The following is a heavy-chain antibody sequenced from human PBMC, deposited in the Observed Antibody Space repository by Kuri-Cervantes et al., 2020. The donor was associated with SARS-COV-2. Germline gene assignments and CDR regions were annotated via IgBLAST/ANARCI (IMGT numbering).Heavy chain of an antibody. Sequence: ASVKVSCKASGYTFTGYYMHWVRQAPGQGLEWMGWINPNSGGTNYAQTFQGRVTMTRDTSISTAYMELSRLRSDDTAVYYCARAPPHYYDRPPPHGYWGQGTLVTVSS. CDR3: ARAPPHYYDRPPPHGY. CDR1: GYTFTGYY. J-gene: IGHJ4*02. CDR2: INPNSGGT. D-gene: IGHD3-22*01. V-gene: IGHV1-2*02.